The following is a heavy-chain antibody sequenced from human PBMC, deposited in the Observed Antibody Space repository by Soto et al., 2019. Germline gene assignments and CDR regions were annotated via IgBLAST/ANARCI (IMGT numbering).Heavy chain of an antibody. CDR3: ARADCSSTSCYTENWFDL. D-gene: IGHD2-2*02. Sequence: ASVKVSCKASGYTFTGYYMHWVRQAPGQGLEWMGWINPNSGGTNYAQKFQGWVTMTRDTSISTAYMELSRLRSDDTAVYYCARADCSSTSCYTENWFDLWGQGTLVTVSS. J-gene: IGHJ5*02. V-gene: IGHV1-2*04. CDR1: GYTFTGYY. CDR2: INPNSGGT.